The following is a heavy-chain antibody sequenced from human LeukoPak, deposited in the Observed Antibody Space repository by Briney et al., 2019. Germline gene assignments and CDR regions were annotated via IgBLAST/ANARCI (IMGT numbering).Heavy chain of an antibody. J-gene: IGHJ6*02. D-gene: IGHD2-8*01. CDR1: GFTFGDYA. V-gene: IGHV3-49*03. Sequence: GGSLRLSCTASGFTFGDYAMSWIRQAPGKGLEWVGFIRSKAYGETADYAASVKGRFTISRDNAKNSLYLQMNSLRAEDTAVYYCARTKAPIYGMDVWGQGTTVTVSS. CDR2: IRSKAYGETA. CDR3: ARTKAPIYGMDV.